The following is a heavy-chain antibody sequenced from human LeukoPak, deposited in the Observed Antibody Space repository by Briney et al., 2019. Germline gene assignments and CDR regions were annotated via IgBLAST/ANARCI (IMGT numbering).Heavy chain of an antibody. V-gene: IGHV4-4*07. CDR3: ARAGYSSGWYGFNWYFDL. Sequence: SETLSLTCTVSGGSISSYYWSWIRQPAGKGLEWIGRIYTSGSTNYNPSLKSRVTISVDTSKNQFSLKLSSVTAADTAVYYCARAGYSSGWYGFNWYFDLWGRGTLVTVSS. J-gene: IGHJ2*01. CDR2: IYTSGST. D-gene: IGHD6-19*01. CDR1: GGSISSYY.